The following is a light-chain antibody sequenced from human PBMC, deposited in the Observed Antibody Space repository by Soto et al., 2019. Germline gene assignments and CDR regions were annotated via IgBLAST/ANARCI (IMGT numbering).Light chain of an antibody. Sequence: QSLLNQPPSASGTSGRRSPISCSGSSSNIGDNPVNWYQQLPGAAPILLIYINGQRPSGVPDRFSGSKSGTSASLAISGLQLEDEADYYCAARDDSLNTLFGNGTKVTGL. CDR3: AARDDSLNTL. CDR1: SSNIGDNP. V-gene: IGLV1-44*01. CDR2: ING. J-gene: IGLJ1*01.